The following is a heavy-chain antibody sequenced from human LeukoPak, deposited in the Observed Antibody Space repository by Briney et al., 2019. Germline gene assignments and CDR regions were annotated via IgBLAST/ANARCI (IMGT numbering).Heavy chain of an antibody. CDR3: ARVGIAARFNAFDI. CDR1: GGSISSYY. CDR2: IYYSGST. V-gene: IGHV4-59*01. D-gene: IGHD6-6*01. J-gene: IGHJ3*02. Sequence: SETLSLTCTASGGSISSYYWSWIRQPPGKGLEWIGYIYYSGSTNYNPSLKSRVTISVDTSKNQFSLKLSSVTAADTAVYYCARVGIAARFNAFDIWGQGTMVTVSS.